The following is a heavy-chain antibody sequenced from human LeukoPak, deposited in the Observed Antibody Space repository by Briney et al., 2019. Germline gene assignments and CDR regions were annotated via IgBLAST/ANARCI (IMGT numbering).Heavy chain of an antibody. V-gene: IGHV1-18*01. CDR1: GYTFTSCG. D-gene: IGHD2-15*01. Sequence: GASVKVSCKASGYTFTSCGISWVRQAPGQGLEWMGWISAYNGNTNYAQKLQGRVTMTTDTSTSTAYMELRSLRSDDTAVYYCARAKVTVVVAATDWFDPWGQGTLVTVSS. CDR2: ISAYNGNT. CDR3: ARAKVTVVVAATDWFDP. J-gene: IGHJ5*02.